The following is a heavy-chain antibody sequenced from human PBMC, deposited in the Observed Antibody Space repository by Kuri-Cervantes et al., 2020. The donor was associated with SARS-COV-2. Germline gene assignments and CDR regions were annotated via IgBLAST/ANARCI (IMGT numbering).Heavy chain of an antibody. D-gene: IGHD2-15*01. J-gene: IGHJ6*03. CDR1: GGSISSYY. V-gene: IGHV4-4*07. CDR2: IYASGST. Sequence: ESLKISCTVSGGSISSYYWSWIRQPAGKGLEWIGRIYASGSTNYNPSLKSRVTISVDTSKNQFSLKLSSVTAADTAVYYCASGALGSYPYYYYYMDVWGKGTTVTVSS. CDR3: ASGALGSYPYYYYYMDV.